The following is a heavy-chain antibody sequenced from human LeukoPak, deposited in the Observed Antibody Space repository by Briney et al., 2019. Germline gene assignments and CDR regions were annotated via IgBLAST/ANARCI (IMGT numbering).Heavy chain of an antibody. V-gene: IGHV4-31*11. CDR1: GGSFSGYY. Sequence: SSETLSLTCAVYGGSFSGYYWSWIRQHPGKGLEWIGYIYYSGSTYYNPSLKSRVTISVDTSKNQFSLKLSSVTAADTAVYYCARVLTDGEDYWGQGTLVTVSS. J-gene: IGHJ4*02. CDR3: ARVLTDGEDY. CDR2: IYYSGST.